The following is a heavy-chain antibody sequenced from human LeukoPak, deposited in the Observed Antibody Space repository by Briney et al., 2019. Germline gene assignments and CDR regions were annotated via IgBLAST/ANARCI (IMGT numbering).Heavy chain of an antibody. CDR1: GGSISSYY. CDR2: IYYSGST. Sequence: SETLSLTWTVSGGSISSYYWSWIRQPPGKGLEWIGYIYYSGSTNYNPSLKSRVTISVDTSKNQFSLKLSSVTAADTAVYYCARAVPYNWNPWWFDPWGQGTLVTVSS. V-gene: IGHV4-59*01. D-gene: IGHD1-20*01. CDR3: ARAVPYNWNPWWFDP. J-gene: IGHJ5*02.